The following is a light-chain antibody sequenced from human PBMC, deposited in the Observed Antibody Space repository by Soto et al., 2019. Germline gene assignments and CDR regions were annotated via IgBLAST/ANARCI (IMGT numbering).Light chain of an antibody. CDR3: QQRSNWPPIT. CDR2: DAS. Sequence: EIFLTQSPATLSLSRWERATLSCRASQSVSSYLAWYQQKPGQAPRLLIYDASNRATGIPARFSGSGSGTDFTLTISSLEPEDFAVYYCQQRSNWPPITFGQGTRLEI. CDR1: QSVSSY. J-gene: IGKJ5*01. V-gene: IGKV3-11*01.